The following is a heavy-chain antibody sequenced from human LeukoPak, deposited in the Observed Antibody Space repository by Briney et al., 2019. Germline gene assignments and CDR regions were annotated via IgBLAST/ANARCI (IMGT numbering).Heavy chain of an antibody. V-gene: IGHV1-46*01. D-gene: IGHD3-22*01. Sequence: ASVKVSCKASGYTFTSYGISWVRQAPGQGLEWMGIINPSGGNTNYAQKFQGRVTMTRDMSTSTVYMELSSLRSEDTAVYYCARERSSGYNDAFDIWGQGTMVTVSP. CDR2: INPSGGNT. CDR3: ARERSSGYNDAFDI. CDR1: GYTFTSYG. J-gene: IGHJ3*02.